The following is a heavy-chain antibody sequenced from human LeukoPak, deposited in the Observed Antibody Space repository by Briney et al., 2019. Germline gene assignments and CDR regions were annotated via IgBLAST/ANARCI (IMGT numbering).Heavy chain of an antibody. CDR1: GFTFSAFW. V-gene: IGHV3-74*01. J-gene: IGHJ4*02. D-gene: IGHD2-21*01. CDR3: ASGPTGFLTDY. Sequence: GGSLRLSCAASGFTFSAFWMHWVRQAPGKGLVWVSRINSDGSSTTYADSVKGRFTISRDNAKNSLYLQMNSLRDEDTAVYYCASGPTGFLTDYWGRGTLVTVSS. CDR2: INSDGSST.